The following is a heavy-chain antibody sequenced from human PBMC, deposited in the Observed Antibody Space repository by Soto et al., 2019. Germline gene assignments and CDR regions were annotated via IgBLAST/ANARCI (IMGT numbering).Heavy chain of an antibody. CDR1: GGTFSTYS. CDR2: IIPMLGIA. D-gene: IGHD2-21*01. CDR3: TIGSWSGEVFYI. J-gene: IGHJ3*02. Sequence: QVQLVQSGAEVKKPGSAVKVSCKDSGGTFSTYSMFWVRQAPGQGLEWMGRIIPMLGIANYAQKFQGRVTITADKSTGTAYMELSSLRSEDTALYYCTIGSWSGEVFYIWGQGTMVTVSS. V-gene: IGHV1-69*02.